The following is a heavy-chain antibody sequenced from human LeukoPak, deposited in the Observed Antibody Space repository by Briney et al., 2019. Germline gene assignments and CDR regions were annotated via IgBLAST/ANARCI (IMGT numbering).Heavy chain of an antibody. V-gene: IGHV4-39*01. CDR1: GGSISSSSYY. Sequence: PSETLSLTCTVSGGSISSSSYYWGWIRQPPGKGLEWIGSIYYSGSTYYNPSLKSRVTISVDTSKNQFSLKLSSVTAADTAVYYCASPEYYDFWSGHYTGMVRWGQGTLVTVSS. CDR2: IYYSGST. D-gene: IGHD3-3*01. CDR3: ASPEYYDFWSGHYTGMVR. J-gene: IGHJ4*02.